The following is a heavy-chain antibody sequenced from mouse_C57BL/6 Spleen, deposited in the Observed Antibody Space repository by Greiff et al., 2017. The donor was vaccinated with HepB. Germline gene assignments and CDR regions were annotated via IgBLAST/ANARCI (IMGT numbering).Heavy chain of an antibody. V-gene: IGHV5-17*01. CDR1: GFTFSDYG. D-gene: IGHD2-2*01. CDR3: ARYYGYGPAYWYFDV. CDR2: ISSGSSTI. J-gene: IGHJ1*03. Sequence: EVKLQESGGGLVKPGGSLKLSCAASGFTFSDYGMHWVRQAPEKGLEWVAYISSGSSTIYYADTVKGRFTISRDNAKNTLFLQMTSLRSEDPAMYYCARYYGYGPAYWYFDVWGTGTTVTVSS.